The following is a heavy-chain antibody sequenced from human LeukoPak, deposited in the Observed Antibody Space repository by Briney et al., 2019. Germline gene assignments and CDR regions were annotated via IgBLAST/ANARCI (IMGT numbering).Heavy chain of an antibody. Sequence: GRSLRLSCAAPGFTFSSYGMYRVRQTPGKGLEGVAVISDDGSNEYYADSVKGRFTISRDKSKNTLYLQMNSLRADDTAVYYCAKAVGSSWYGHVDYWGQGTPVTVSS. D-gene: IGHD6-13*01. J-gene: IGHJ4*02. CDR3: AKAVGSSWYGHVDY. V-gene: IGHV3-30*18. CDR2: ISDDGSNE. CDR1: GFTFSSYG.